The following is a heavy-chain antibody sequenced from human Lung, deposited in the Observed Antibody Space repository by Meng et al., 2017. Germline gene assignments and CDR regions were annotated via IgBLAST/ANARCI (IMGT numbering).Heavy chain of an antibody. J-gene: IGHJ4*02. CDR3: ARGPTTMAHDFDY. V-gene: IGHV4-34*01. CDR2: INHSGST. D-gene: IGHD4-11*01. Sequence: QVQLQQWGAGLLKPSETLSLTCVVSGGSFIDYYWSWILQPPGKGLEWIGEINHSGSTNYNPSLESRATISVDTSQNNLSLKLSSVTAADSAVYYYARGPTTMAHDFDYWGQGTLVTVSS. CDR1: GGSFIDYY.